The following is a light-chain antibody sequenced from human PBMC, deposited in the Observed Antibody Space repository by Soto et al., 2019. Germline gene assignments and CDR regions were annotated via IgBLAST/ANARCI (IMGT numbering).Light chain of an antibody. V-gene: IGLV1-51*01. J-gene: IGLJ3*02. CDR3: GTWDSSLSAVV. CDR2: DDH. Sequence: QSVLTQPPSVSAAPGQKVTLAFSGSSSNIGIDYVSWYQHIPGTAPKLLIYDDHYRPSGIPDRFSGSKSGTSATLDIAGLQTGDEADYYCGTWDSSLSAVVFGGGTKVTVL. CDR1: SSNIGIDY.